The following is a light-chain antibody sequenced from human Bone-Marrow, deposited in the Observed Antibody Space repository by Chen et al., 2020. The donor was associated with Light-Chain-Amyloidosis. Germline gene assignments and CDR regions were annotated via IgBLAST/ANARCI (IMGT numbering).Light chain of an antibody. CDR2: DDS. CDR3: QVWDRSSDRPV. Sequence: SYVLTQPSSVSVAPGQTATIVCGGNNIGSTSVHWYQQTPGQAPLLLVYDDSDRPSGIPERLSGSNSGNTATLTISRVEAGDEADYYWQVWDRSSDRPVFGGGTKLTVL. CDR1: NIGSTS. V-gene: IGLV3-21*02. J-gene: IGLJ3*02.